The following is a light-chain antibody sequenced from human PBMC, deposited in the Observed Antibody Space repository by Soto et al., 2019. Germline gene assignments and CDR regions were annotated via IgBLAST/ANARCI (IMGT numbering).Light chain of an antibody. Sequence: IQLTQSPSSLSASVGDIVSITCGASQGITSYLAWYQQKPGKAPNLLIYGASTLQSGVPSRFSGSGSGTDFTLTINSLQAEDFATYYCQQTRSYPSTFGGGTKVAIK. CDR2: GAS. CDR3: QQTRSYPST. CDR1: QGITSY. J-gene: IGKJ4*01. V-gene: IGKV1-9*01.